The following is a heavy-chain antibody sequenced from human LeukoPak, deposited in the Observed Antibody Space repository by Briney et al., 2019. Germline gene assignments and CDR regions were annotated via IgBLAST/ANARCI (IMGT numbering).Heavy chain of an antibody. Sequence: PGGSLTLSCAASGFTFSSYSMNWVRQAPGKGLEWVSSISSSSSYIYYADSVKGRFTISRDNAKNSLYLQMNSLRAEDTAVYYCARKGSSGYYFDYWGQGTLVTVSS. CDR1: GFTFSSYS. V-gene: IGHV3-21*01. J-gene: IGHJ4*02. D-gene: IGHD3-22*01. CDR3: ARKGSSGYYFDY. CDR2: ISSSSSYI.